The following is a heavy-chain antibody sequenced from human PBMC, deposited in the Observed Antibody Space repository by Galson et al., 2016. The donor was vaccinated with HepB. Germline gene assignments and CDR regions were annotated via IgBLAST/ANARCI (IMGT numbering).Heavy chain of an antibody. J-gene: IGHJ5*02. Sequence: SETLSLTCTVSGGSISISDYYWGWIRQPPGKGLDWIGNILYSGSAYYSPSLKSRVTISVDTSKNQFSLKLSSVTAADTAVYYCARRGRAVAGIGVWLDPWGQGTLVTVSS. CDR1: GGSISISDYY. CDR2: ILYSGSA. CDR3: ARRGRAVAGIGVWLDP. D-gene: IGHD6-19*01. V-gene: IGHV4-39*01.